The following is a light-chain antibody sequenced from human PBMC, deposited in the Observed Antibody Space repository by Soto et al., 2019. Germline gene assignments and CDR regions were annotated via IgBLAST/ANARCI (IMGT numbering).Light chain of an antibody. V-gene: IGKV3-20*01. CDR2: SAS. CDR3: QQYGRSPWT. J-gene: IGKJ1*01. Sequence: DIVLTQSPGTLSLSPGERATLSCRASQSVSNSYLAWYQQKPGQAPRLLIYSASRRATGTPDRFSGSESGTDFTLTISRLEADDSAVYYCQQYGRSPWTFGQGTKVEIK. CDR1: QSVSNSY.